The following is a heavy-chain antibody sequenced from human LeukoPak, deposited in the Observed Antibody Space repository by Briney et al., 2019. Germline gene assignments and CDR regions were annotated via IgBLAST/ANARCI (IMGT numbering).Heavy chain of an antibody. V-gene: IGHV1-18*01. D-gene: IGHD2-21*02. Sequence: ASVKVSYKASGGTFSSYAISWVRQAPGQGLEWMGWISAYNGNTNYAQNLQGRVTMTTDTSTSTAYMELRSLRSDDTAVYYCARAYCGDDCSFDYWGQGTLVTVSS. CDR3: ARAYCGDDCSFDY. CDR1: GGTFSSYA. J-gene: IGHJ4*02. CDR2: ISAYNGNT.